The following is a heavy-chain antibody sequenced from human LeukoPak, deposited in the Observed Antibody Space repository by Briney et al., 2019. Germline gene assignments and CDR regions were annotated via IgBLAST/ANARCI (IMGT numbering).Heavy chain of an antibody. CDR1: GFTFSDVW. V-gene: IGHV3-7*01. D-gene: IGHD4-11*01. J-gene: IGHJ4*02. CDR2: INQDGRAI. CDR3: ARDPYRSIDY. Sequence: GGSLRLSCAASGFTFSDVWMSWVRQAPGKGLEWVANINQDGRAIYYVDSVKGRFSISRDNTNSLLYLQMDSLGAEDTAIYFCARDPYRSIDYWGRGTLVTVSS.